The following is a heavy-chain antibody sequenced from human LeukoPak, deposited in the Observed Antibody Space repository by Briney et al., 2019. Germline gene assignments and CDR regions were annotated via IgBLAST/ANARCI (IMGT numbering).Heavy chain of an antibody. V-gene: IGHV3-49*03. D-gene: IGHD1/OR15-1a*01. CDR2: IRNKAYGGTT. CDR3: TRDPPGTIGATAY. Sequence: GGSLRLSCTTSGFTFGDYAISWLRQAPGKGLEWVGFIRNKAYGGTTESAASVKGRFTISRDDSKSVAYVQMNSLKTEDTAMYYCTRDPPGTIGATAYWGQGTLVTVSS. CDR1: GFTFGDYA. J-gene: IGHJ4*02.